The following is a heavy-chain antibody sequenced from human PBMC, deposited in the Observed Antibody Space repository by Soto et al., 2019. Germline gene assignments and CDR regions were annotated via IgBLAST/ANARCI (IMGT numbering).Heavy chain of an antibody. CDR2: IYYSGST. V-gene: IGHV4-31*03. Sequence: QVQLQESGPGLVKPSQTLSLTCTVSGGSISSGGYYWSRIRQHPGKGLEWIGYIYYSGSTYYNPSLKSRVTISVDTSKNQFSLKLSSVTAADTAVYYCARGAHYSSPFRWFDPWGQGTLVTVSS. D-gene: IGHD6-13*01. CDR3: ARGAHYSSPFRWFDP. J-gene: IGHJ5*02. CDR1: GGSISSGGYY.